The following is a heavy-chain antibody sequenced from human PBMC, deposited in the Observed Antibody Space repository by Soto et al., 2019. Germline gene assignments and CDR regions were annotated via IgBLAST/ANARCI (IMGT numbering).Heavy chain of an antibody. CDR2: IYHSGST. CDR1: GGSISSGGYS. D-gene: IGHD2-2*01. Sequence: QLQLQESGSGLVKPSQTLSLTCAVSGGSISSGGYSWSWIRQPPGKGLEWIGYIYHSGSTYYNPSLKNRVTISIDRTQNPFSLKLTSVTSADTAVYSCARVPDYWGQGILVTVSS. V-gene: IGHV4-30-2*01. J-gene: IGHJ4*02. CDR3: ARVPDY.